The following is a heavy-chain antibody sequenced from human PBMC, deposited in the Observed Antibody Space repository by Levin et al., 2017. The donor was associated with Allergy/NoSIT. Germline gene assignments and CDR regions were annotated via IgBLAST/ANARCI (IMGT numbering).Heavy chain of an antibody. D-gene: IGHD3-3*02. CDR1: GFAFSNYW. J-gene: IGHJ5*02. Sequence: PGGSLRLSCAASGFAFSNYWMHWVRQAPGKGLVWVSRISPDGTTTTYVDSVKGRFTVSRDNAKNTLSLQMNSLRAEDTAVYYCARLKNIFVGSGEVDPWGQGTLVTVSS. V-gene: IGHV3-74*01. CDR2: ISPDGTTT. CDR3: ARLKNIFVGSGEVDP.